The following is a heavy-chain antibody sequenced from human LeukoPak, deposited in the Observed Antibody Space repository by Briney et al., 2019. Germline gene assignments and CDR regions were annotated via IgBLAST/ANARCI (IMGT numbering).Heavy chain of an antibody. CDR2: IYYSGST. CDR3: ARGADDYGGNPYYFDY. Sequence: SETLSLTCTVSGGSISSSSYYWGWIRQPPGKGLEWIGSIYYSGSTYYNPSLKSRVTISVDTSKNQFSLKLSSATAADTAVYYCARGADDYGGNPYYFDYWGQGTLVTVSS. V-gene: IGHV4-39*07. J-gene: IGHJ4*02. CDR1: GGSISSSSYY. D-gene: IGHD4-23*01.